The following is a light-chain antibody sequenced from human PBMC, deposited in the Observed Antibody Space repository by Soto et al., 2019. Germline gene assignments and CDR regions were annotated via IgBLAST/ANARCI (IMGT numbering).Light chain of an antibody. CDR2: SNN. J-gene: IGLJ1*01. CDR1: SSNIGSNT. V-gene: IGLV1-44*01. CDR3: AAWDDSLNGFYV. Sequence: QSVLSQPPSASGTPGQRVTISCSGSSSNIGSNTVSWYQQLPGTAPKLLIYSNNQRPSGVPDRFSGSESGTSASLAISGLQSEDEADYYCAAWDDSLNGFYVFGTGTKVTVL.